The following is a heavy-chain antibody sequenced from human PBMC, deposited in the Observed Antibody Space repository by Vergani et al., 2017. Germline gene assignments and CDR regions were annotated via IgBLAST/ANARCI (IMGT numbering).Heavy chain of an antibody. J-gene: IGHJ6*02. CDR2: IYHSGSN. CDR1: GGSLSSGGYS. Sequence: QLQLQESGSGLVKPSQTLSLTCAVSGGSLSSGGYSWSWIRQPPGKGLEWIGYIYHSGSNYYNPSLKSRVTISVDRFKNQFSLKLSSVTAADTAVYYCAGDSDSRYYGMDVWGQGTTVTVSS. CDR3: AGDSDSRYYGMDV. V-gene: IGHV4-30-2*01. D-gene: IGHD6-13*01.